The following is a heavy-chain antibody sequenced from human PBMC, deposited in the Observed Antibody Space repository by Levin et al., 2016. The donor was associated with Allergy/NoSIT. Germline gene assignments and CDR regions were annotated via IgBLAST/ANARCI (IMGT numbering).Heavy chain of an antibody. CDR2: IYYSGST. Sequence: VRQSPGKGLEWIGYIYYSGSTNYNPSLKSRVTISVDTSKNQFSLKLSSVTAADTAVYYCARAKNYYYGMDVWGQGTTVTVSS. CDR3: ARAKNYYYGMDV. V-gene: IGHV4-59*13. J-gene: IGHJ6*02.